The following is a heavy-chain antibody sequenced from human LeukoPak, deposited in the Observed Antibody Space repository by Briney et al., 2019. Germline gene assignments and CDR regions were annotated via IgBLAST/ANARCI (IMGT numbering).Heavy chain of an antibody. CDR1: GGSFSGYY. J-gene: IGHJ4*02. V-gene: IGHV4-34*01. D-gene: IGHD3-22*01. CDR2: INHSGST. CDR3: ARGRVPYSLYYDSARPYYFDY. Sequence: SETLSLTCAVYGGSFSGYYWSWIRQPPGKGLEWIGEINHSGSTNYNPSLKSRVTISVDTSKNQFSLELSSVTAADTAVYYCARGRVPYSLYYDSARPYYFDYWGQGTLVTVSS.